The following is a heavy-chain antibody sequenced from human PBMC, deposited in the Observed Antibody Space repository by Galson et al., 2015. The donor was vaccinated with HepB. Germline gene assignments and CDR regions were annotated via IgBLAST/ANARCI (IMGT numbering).Heavy chain of an antibody. D-gene: IGHD4-17*01. CDR1: GFSFNYFP. J-gene: IGHJ2*01. CDR2: ISYTGRYT. CDR3: VRPRGEGASDYQNWYFDL. Sequence: ASGFSFNYFPMHWVRQAPGKGLEWVAVISYTGRYTNYADFGKGRFTISRDNSKNALYLQMNSLRVEDTALYYCVRPRGEGASDYQNWYFDLWGRGTLVTVSS. V-gene: IGHV3-30*04.